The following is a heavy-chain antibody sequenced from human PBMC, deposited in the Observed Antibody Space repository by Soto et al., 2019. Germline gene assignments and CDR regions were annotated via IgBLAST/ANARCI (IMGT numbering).Heavy chain of an antibody. CDR3: ARVKNYYDRSGPFDY. D-gene: IGHD3-22*01. CDR2: INPNSGDT. Sequence: VKVSCKASGYTFSGFFLHWVRQAPGLGLEWMGWINPNSGDTNYAQKFQGRVTMTRDTSISTAYMDLSRLSSDDTAVYYCARVKNYYDRSGPFDYWGQGTLVTVSS. V-gene: IGHV1-2*02. CDR1: GYTFSGFF. J-gene: IGHJ4*02.